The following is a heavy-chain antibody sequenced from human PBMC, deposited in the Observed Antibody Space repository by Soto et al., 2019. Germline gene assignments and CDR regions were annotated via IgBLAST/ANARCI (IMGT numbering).Heavy chain of an antibody. Sequence: EVKLLESGGGLVQPGGSLKLSCAASGFIFSAYAMSWVRQAPGKGLEWVSTISDTIGATDYADSVKGRFTISGDISRNSLYLEMNNLRAEDTAMYYCGKAQWLIGGDYFDSWGQGALVTVSS. D-gene: IGHD6-19*01. CDR3: GKAQWLIGGDYFDS. V-gene: IGHV3-23*01. CDR1: GFIFSAYA. CDR2: ISDTIGAT. J-gene: IGHJ4*02.